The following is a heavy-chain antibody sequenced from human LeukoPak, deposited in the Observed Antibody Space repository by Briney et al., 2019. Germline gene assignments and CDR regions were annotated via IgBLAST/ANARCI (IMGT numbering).Heavy chain of an antibody. V-gene: IGHV3-23*01. CDR2: TSSSDDGK. CDR3: AKAPVTSCRGAFCYPFDS. D-gene: IGHD2-15*01. CDR1: GFTFSSYA. J-gene: IGHJ4*02. Sequence: PGGSLRLSCAASGFTFSSYAMSWVRQAPGKGLEWVSATSSSDDGKYYADSVRGRFTISRDNSRNTMYLQMNSLRAEDAAVYYCAKAPVTSCRGAFCYPFDSWGQGTLVTVSS.